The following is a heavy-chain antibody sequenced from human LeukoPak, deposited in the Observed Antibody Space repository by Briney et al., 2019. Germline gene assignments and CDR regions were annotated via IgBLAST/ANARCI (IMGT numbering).Heavy chain of an antibody. J-gene: IGHJ4*02. CDR3: ARDPGSYTSY. Sequence: GGSLRLSCAASGFTFSNNAMSWVRQAPGKGLEWVANIKQDGSEKYYADSVKVRFTISRDNARNSLYLQMNSLRVEDTAVYYCARDPGSYTSYWGQGTLVTVSS. D-gene: IGHD1-26*01. V-gene: IGHV3-7*01. CDR1: GFTFSNNA. CDR2: IKQDGSEK.